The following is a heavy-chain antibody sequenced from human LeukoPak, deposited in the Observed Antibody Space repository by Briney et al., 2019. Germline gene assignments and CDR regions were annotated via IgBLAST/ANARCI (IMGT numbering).Heavy chain of an antibody. D-gene: IGHD3-10*01. CDR2: INHSGST. V-gene: IGHV4-34*01. CDR3: ARGGGRYYYGSGSYYYWFDP. Sequence: SETLSLTCAVYGGSFSGYYWSWIRQPPGKGLEWVGEINHSGSTNYNPSLKSRVTISVDTSKNQFSLKLSSVTAADTAVYYCARGGGRYYYGSGSYYYWFDPWGQGTLVTVSS. J-gene: IGHJ5*02. CDR1: GGSFSGYY.